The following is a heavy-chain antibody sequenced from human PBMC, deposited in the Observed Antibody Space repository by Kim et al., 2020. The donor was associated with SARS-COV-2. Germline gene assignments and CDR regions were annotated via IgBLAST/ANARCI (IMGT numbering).Heavy chain of an antibody. Sequence: YYADSEKDRLTTSRDKAKNSLYLQMNGMRAEDTAVYYCARDLPYSSVVDYWGQGTLVTVSS. CDR3: ARDLPYSSVVDY. V-gene: IGHV3-21*01. D-gene: IGHD6-19*01. J-gene: IGHJ4*02.